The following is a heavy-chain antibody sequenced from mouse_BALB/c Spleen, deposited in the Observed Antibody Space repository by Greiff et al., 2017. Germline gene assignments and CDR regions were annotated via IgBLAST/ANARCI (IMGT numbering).Heavy chain of an antibody. V-gene: IGHV1-69*01. J-gene: IGHJ3*01. Sequence: VQLQQPGAELVMPGASVKMSCKASGYTFTDYWMHWVKQRPGQGLEWIGAIDTSDSYTSYNQKFKGKATLTVDESSSTAYMQLSSLTSEDSAVYYCAREGFHYGSVAYWGQGTLVTVSA. D-gene: IGHD1-1*01. CDR1: GYTFTDYW. CDR3: AREGFHYGSVAY. CDR2: IDTSDSYT.